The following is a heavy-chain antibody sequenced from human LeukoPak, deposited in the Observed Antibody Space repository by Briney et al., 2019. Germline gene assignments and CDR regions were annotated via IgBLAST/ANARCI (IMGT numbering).Heavy chain of an antibody. CDR2: INHSGST. J-gene: IGHJ5*02. CDR3: AREGDYDSSGYYYRWFDP. CDR1: GGPISSYY. Sequence: SETLSLTCTVSGGPISSYYWSWIRQPPGKGLEWIGEINHSGSTNYNPSLKSRVTISVDTSKNQFSLKLSSVTAADTAVYYCAREGDYDSSGYYYRWFDPWGQGTLVTVSS. V-gene: IGHV4-59*01. D-gene: IGHD3-22*01.